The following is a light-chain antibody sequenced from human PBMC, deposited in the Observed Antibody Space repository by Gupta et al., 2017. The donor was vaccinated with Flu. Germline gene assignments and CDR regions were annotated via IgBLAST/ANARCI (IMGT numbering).Light chain of an antibody. V-gene: IGLV2-14*01. CDR1: GSTVGRSDY. J-gene: IGLJ1*01. CDR2: DVS. Sequence: QSAPTQPAPVSGSPGQSITISCPGTGSTVGRSDYVSWYRQDPGKAPKLVIYDVSNRPSGVPSRFSGSKSGNTASLTISGLQAEDDTDYYCSSYTSSSTFYVFGSGTKVTVL. CDR3: SSYTSSSTFYV.